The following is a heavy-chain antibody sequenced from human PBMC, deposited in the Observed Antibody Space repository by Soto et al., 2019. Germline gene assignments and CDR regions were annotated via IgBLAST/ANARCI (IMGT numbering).Heavy chain of an antibody. V-gene: IGHV1-2*02. J-gene: IGHJ5*02. CDR2: INPESGNP. Sequence: ASVKVSCKASGYTFTDYYMHWVRQAPGQGFEWVGGINPESGNPKYVPKFQGRVTVTRDTSTSTAYMELSSLRSEDTAVYYCAAQRGSSSWYASFDPWGQGTLVTVSS. CDR1: GYTFTDYY. CDR3: AAQRGSSSWYASFDP. D-gene: IGHD6-13*01.